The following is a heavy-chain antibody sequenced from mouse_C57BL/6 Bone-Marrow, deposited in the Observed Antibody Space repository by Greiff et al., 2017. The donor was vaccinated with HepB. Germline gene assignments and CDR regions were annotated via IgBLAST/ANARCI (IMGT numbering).Heavy chain of an antibody. J-gene: IGHJ2*01. CDR1: GFTFSDYY. V-gene: IGHV5-12*01. CDR2: ISNGGGST. CDR3: ARHGDYGSRGGYYFDY. Sequence: EVKVVESGGGLVQPGGSLKLSCAASGFTFSDYYMYWVRQTPEKRLEWVAYISNGGGSTYYPDTVKGRFTISRDNAKNTLYLQMSRLKSEDTAMYYCARHGDYGSRGGYYFDYWGQGTTLTVSS. D-gene: IGHD1-1*01.